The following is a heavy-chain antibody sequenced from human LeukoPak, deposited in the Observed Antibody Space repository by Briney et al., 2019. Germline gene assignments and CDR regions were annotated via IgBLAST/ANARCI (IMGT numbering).Heavy chain of an antibody. CDR3: ASHSRSGYAAHPLDY. J-gene: IGHJ4*02. Sequence: VASVKASCKASGGTFSSYAISWVRQAPGQGLEWMGGIIPIFGTANYAQKFQGRVTITTDESTSTAYMEPSSLRSEDTAVYYCASHSRSGYAAHPLDYWGQGTLVTVSS. V-gene: IGHV1-69*05. D-gene: IGHD5-12*01. CDR2: IIPIFGTA. CDR1: GGTFSSYA.